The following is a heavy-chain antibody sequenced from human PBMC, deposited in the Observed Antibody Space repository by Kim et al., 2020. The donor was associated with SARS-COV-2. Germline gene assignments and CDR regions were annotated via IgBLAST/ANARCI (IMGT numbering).Heavy chain of an antibody. CDR2: ISSSGSTI. D-gene: IGHD2-2*01. Sequence: GGSLRLSCAASGFTFSSYEMNWVRQAPGKGLEWVSYISSSGSTIYYADSVKGRSTISRDNAKNSLYLQMNSLRAEDTAVYYCASLPPYCSSTSCYQGEENYWGQGTLVTVSS. CDR1: GFTFSSYE. CDR3: ASLPPYCSSTSCYQGEENY. V-gene: IGHV3-48*03. J-gene: IGHJ4*02.